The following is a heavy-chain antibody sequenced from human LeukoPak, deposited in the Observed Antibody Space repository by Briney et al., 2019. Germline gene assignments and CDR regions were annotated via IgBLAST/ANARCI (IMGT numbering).Heavy chain of an antibody. J-gene: IGHJ6*03. CDR1: GGSISNKY. CDR3: ARTTGSFYFYYYMDV. CDR2: IYYTGST. Sequence: SETLSLTCTVSGGSISNKYWSWIRQPPGKGLEWIGSIYYTGSTYYNPSLKSRVTISVDTSKNQFSLRLTSVTAADTAVYYCARTTGSFYFYYYMDVWGKGTTVTVSS. V-gene: IGHV4-59*12. D-gene: IGHD1-26*01.